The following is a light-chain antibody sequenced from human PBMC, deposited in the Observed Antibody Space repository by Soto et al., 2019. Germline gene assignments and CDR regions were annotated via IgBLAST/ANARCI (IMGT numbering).Light chain of an antibody. J-gene: IGLJ1*01. CDR3: QSYDSTLSARYV. CDR1: SSNTGAGYD. V-gene: IGLV1-40*01. Sequence: QSVLTQPPSVSGAPGQRVTISCTGSSSNTGAGYDVHWYQQLPGTAPKLLIYGSTNRPSGVPDRFSGSKSGASASLAITGLQAVDEADYYCQSYDSTLSARYVFGTGTKLTVL. CDR2: GST.